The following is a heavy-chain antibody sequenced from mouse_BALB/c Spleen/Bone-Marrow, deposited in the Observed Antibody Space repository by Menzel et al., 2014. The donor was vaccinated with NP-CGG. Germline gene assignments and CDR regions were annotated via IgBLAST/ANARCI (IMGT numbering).Heavy chain of an antibody. CDR2: IWAGGST. CDR3: ARDESGSCGDY. J-gene: IGHJ4*01. D-gene: IGHD1-1*02. CDR1: GFSLTSYG. Sequence: VHLVESGPGLVAPSQSLSITCTVSGFSLTSYGVHWVRQPPGKGLEWLGVIWAGGSTDYNSALMSRLSISKDNSKSQVFLKMNSLQTDDTAMYYCARDESGSCGDYWGQGTSVTASS. V-gene: IGHV2-9*02.